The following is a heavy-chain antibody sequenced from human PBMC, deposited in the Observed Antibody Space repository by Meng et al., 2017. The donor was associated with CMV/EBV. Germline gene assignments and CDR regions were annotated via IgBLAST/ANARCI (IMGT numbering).Heavy chain of an antibody. V-gene: IGHV1-18*01. CDR2: ISAYNGNT. D-gene: IGHD6-6*01. CDR1: GYTLTSYG. CDR3: ARDYGERASSSSSKYYYGMDV. J-gene: IGHJ6*02. Sequence: ASVKVSCKASGYTLTSYGISWVRQAPGQGLEWMGWISAYNGNTNYAQKLQGRVTMTTDTSTSTAYMELRSLRSDDTAVYYCARDYGERASSSSSKYYYGMDVWGQGTTVTVSS.